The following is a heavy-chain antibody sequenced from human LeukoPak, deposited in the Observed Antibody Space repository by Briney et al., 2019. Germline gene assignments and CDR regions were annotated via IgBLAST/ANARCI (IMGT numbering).Heavy chain of an antibody. Sequence: SETLSLTCTVSGGSISSYYWNWIRQPPGKGLEWIGYIYYSGSTSYNPSLKSRVTISVDTSKNQFSLKLSSVTAADTAVYYCARGSSSGWFLGDVWGKGTTVTISS. CDR1: GGSISSYY. J-gene: IGHJ6*04. CDR2: IYYSGST. CDR3: ARGSSSGWFLGDV. D-gene: IGHD6-19*01. V-gene: IGHV4-59*01.